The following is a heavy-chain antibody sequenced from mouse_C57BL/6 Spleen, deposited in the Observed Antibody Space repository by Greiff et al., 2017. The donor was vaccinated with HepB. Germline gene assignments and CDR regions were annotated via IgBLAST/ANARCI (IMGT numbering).Heavy chain of an antibody. D-gene: IGHD1-1*01. J-gene: IGHJ1*03. CDR2: INPNYGTT. CDR3: AREGITTVVRYFDV. Sequence: VHVKQSGPELVKPGASVKISCKASGYSFTDYNMNWVKQSNGKSLEWIGVINPNYGTTSYNQKFKGKATLTVDQSSSTAYMQLNSLTSEDSAVYYCAREGITTVVRYFDVWGTGTTVTVSS. V-gene: IGHV1-39*01. CDR1: GYSFTDYN.